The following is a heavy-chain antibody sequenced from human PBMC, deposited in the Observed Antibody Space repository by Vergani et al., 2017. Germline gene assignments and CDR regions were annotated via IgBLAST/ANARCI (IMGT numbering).Heavy chain of an antibody. CDR3: ARQANYYYDSSGYSSPKYGDY. Sequence: EVQLVQSGAEVKKPGESLKISCKGSGYSFTSYWIGWVRQMPGKGLEWMGIIYPGVSDTRYSPSFQGQVTISADKCISTAYLQWSSLKASDTAMSYCARQANYYYDSSGYSSPKYGDYWGEGSLVTVSS. J-gene: IGHJ4*02. CDR2: IYPGVSDT. D-gene: IGHD3-22*01. CDR1: GYSFTSYW. V-gene: IGHV5-51*01.